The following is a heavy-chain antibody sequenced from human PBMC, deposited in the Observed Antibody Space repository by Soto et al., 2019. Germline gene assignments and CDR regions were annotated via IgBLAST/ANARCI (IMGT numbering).Heavy chain of an antibody. Sequence: QVQLVQSGAEVKKPESSVKVSCKAPGGTFSTYAISWVRQAPGQGLEWMGGIIPMFGTANYAQRFQDRVTLTADESTTTVYMQPSRLRSEYTAVYFCASGIQPWLRRQNNGYSGWGQGTLVTVSS. CDR2: IIPMFGTA. D-gene: IGHD5-12*01. V-gene: IGHV1-69*12. CDR3: ASGIQPWLRRQNNGYSG. J-gene: IGHJ4*02. CDR1: GGTFSTYA.